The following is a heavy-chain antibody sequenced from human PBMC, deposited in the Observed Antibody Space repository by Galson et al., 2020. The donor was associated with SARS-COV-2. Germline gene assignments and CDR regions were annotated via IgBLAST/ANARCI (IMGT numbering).Heavy chain of an antibody. CDR2: LYYSGST. D-gene: IGHD5-12*01. CDR3: ARADGSYFDY. Sequence: ASETLSLTCTVSGGSISSGYYYWSWIRQHPGKGLEWVGYLYYSGSTYYNPSLKSRVTISVDTSKNQFSLKVSSVTAADTAVYFCARADGSYFDYWGQGTLVTVSS. J-gene: IGHJ4*02. CDR1: GGSISSGYYY. V-gene: IGHV4-31*03.